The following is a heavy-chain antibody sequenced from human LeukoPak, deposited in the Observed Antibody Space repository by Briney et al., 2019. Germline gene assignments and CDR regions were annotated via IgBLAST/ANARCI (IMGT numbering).Heavy chain of an antibody. CDR1: EFTFSSSS. V-gene: IGHV3-21*01. Sequence: GGSLRLSCAASEFTFSSSSMNWVRQAPGKGLEWVSSISNTGGYIYYADSVKGRFTISRDNAKNSLYLQMNSLRAEDTAVYYCARGERVPAAFFDYWGQGILVTVSS. CDR2: ISNTGGYI. D-gene: IGHD2-2*01. J-gene: IGHJ4*02. CDR3: ARGERVPAAFFDY.